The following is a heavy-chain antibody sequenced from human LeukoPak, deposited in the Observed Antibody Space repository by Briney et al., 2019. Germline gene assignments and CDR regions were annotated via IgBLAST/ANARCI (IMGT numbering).Heavy chain of an antibody. D-gene: IGHD1-26*01. CDR2: ISWNSGSI. Sequence: GGSLRLSCAASGFTFDDYAMHWVRQAPGKGLEWVSGISWNSGSIGYADSVKGRFTISRDNAKNSLYPQMNSLRAEDTALYYCAKDSEWEPLGSFDYWGQGTLVTVSS. CDR1: GFTFDDYA. V-gene: IGHV3-9*01. CDR3: AKDSEWEPLGSFDY. J-gene: IGHJ4*02.